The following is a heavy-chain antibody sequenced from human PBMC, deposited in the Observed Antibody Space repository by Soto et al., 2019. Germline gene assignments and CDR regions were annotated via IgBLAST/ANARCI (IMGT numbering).Heavy chain of an antibody. Sequence: EVQLMESGGGVGQPGGSLRLSCVASGFTFSNFAMGWVRQAPGKGLEWVSSIRGSGEITYHAESVKGRFTISRDNSNNPLFLQMNILRVEDTAVYYCANSPDIVLPFDLWGRGTLVTVS. J-gene: IGHJ2*01. CDR2: IRGSGEIT. D-gene: IGHD2-15*01. CDR3: ANSPDIVLPFDL. CDR1: GFTFSNFA. V-gene: IGHV3-23*01.